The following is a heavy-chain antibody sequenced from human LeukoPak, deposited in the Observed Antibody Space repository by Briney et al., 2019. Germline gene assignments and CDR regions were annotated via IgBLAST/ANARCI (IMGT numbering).Heavy chain of an antibody. J-gene: IGHJ4*02. V-gene: IGHV4-4*02. CDR3: GREKIGGGGDY. Sequence: SGTLSLTCAVSGDSISSSNWWSWVRQPPGKGLEWIGEIYHSGSTNYNPSLKSRVTLSVDTSKNQFSLKLTSVTAADTAVYFCGREKIGGGGDYWGQGILVTVSS. CDR2: IYHSGST. CDR1: GDSISSSNW. D-gene: IGHD3-16*01.